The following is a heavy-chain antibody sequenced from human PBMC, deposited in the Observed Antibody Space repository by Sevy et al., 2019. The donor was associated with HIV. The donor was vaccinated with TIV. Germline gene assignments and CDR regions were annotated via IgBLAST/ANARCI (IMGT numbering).Heavy chain of an antibody. J-gene: IGHJ6*03. CDR2: IYTSGST. V-gene: IGHV4-4*07. Sequence: SETLSLTCTVSGGSISSYYWSWIRQPAGKGLEWIGRIYTSGSTNYNPSLKSRVTMSVDTSKNPISLKLSSVTAADTAVYYCARAQYSSGWYSVHYYYYMDVWGKGTTVTVSS. D-gene: IGHD6-19*01. CDR1: GGSISSYY. CDR3: ARAQYSSGWYSVHYYYYMDV.